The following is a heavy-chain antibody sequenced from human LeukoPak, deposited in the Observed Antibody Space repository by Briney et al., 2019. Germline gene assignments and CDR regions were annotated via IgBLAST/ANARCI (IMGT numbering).Heavy chain of an antibody. J-gene: IGHJ4*02. CDR1: GFTFSSYA. V-gene: IGHV3-30-3*01. CDR3: ASDTHRTGRGIDY. Sequence: GRSLRPSCAASGFTFSSYAMHWVRQAPGKGLEWVAVISYDGSNKYYADSVKGRFTISRDNSKNTLYLQMNSLRAEDTAVYYCASDTHRTGRGIDYWGQGTLVTVSS. CDR2: ISYDGSNK. D-gene: IGHD2-15*01.